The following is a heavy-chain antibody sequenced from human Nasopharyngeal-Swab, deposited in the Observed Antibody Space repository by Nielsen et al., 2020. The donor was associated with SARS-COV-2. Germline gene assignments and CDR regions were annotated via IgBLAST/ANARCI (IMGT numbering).Heavy chain of an antibody. CDR1: GFTFSSYS. J-gene: IGHJ4*02. V-gene: IGHV3-21*01. D-gene: IGHD3-10*01. CDR2: ISSSSSYM. Sequence: GESLKISCAASGFTFSSYSMNWVRQAPGKGLEWVSSISSSSSYMYYADSVKGRFTISRDNAKNSLYLQMNSLRAEDTAVYYCARDREFGELWGYWGQGTLVTVAS. CDR3: ARDREFGELWGY.